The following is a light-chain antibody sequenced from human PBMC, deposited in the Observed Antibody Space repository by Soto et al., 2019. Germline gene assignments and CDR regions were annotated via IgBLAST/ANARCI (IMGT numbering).Light chain of an antibody. CDR3: QSYDISLSGFHV. Sequence: QSVLTQPPSVSGAPGQRVTISCTGSNSNIGAGYDVHWYQQLPGTVPKVLIYGNSNRPSGVPDRFSGSKSGTSASLAITGLQAEDEADYYCQSYDISLSGFHVFGTGTKVTVL. CDR2: GNS. J-gene: IGLJ1*01. V-gene: IGLV1-40*01. CDR1: NSNIGAGYD.